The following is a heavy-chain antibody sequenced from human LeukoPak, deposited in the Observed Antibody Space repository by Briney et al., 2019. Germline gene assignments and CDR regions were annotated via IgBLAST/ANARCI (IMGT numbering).Heavy chain of an antibody. CDR2: IYYSGST. CDR3: AADYYDSSGIDY. Sequence: PETLSLTCTVSGGSISSYYWSWIRQPPGKGLEWIGYIYYSGSTNYNPSLKSRVTISVDTSKNQFSLKLSSVTAADTAVYYCAADYYDSSGIDYWGQGTLVTVSS. D-gene: IGHD3-22*01. CDR1: GGSISSYY. J-gene: IGHJ4*02. V-gene: IGHV4-59*01.